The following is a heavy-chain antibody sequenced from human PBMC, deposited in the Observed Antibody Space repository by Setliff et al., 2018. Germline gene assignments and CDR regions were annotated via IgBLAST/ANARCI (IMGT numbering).Heavy chain of an antibody. J-gene: IGHJ4*02. CDR3: SRLVRFCTTSTCQGASASEH. Sequence: ASVKVSCKASGYTFTNYGVTWVRQAPGQGLEWMGWISPYSGNTYYAPELQGRVTLTTDTSTTTAYMELRSLRSDDTAVYYCSRLVRFCTTSTCQGASASEHWGQGTLVTVSS. CDR2: ISPYSGNT. V-gene: IGHV1-18*01. D-gene: IGHD2-8*01. CDR1: GYTFTNYG.